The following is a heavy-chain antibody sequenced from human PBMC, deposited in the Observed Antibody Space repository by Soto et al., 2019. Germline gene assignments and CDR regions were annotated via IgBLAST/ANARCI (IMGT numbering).Heavy chain of an antibody. Sequence: QVQLVQSGAEVKKPGSSVKVSCNASGGTFSSYAISWVRQAPGQGLEWMGGIIPIFGTANYAQKLQGRVTITADESTSTAYMELSSLRSEDTAVYYCARDGYYYDSSGYYYCFDYWGQGTLVSVSS. V-gene: IGHV1-69*12. CDR3: ARDGYYYDSSGYYYCFDY. D-gene: IGHD3-22*01. J-gene: IGHJ4*02. CDR2: IIPIFGTA. CDR1: GGTFSSYA.